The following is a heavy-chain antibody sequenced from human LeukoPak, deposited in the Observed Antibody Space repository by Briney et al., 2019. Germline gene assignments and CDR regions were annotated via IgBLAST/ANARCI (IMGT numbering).Heavy chain of an antibody. Sequence: HPGGSLRLSCAASGFTFSSYGMHWVRQAPGKGLEWVAFIRYDGSNKYYADSVKGRFTISRDNSKNTLYLQMNSLRAEDTAVYYCAKDRRYIVVVPAALDYWGQGTLVTVSS. CDR1: GFTFSSYG. CDR3: AKDRRYIVVVPAALDY. V-gene: IGHV3-30*02. J-gene: IGHJ4*02. CDR2: IRYDGSNK. D-gene: IGHD2-2*01.